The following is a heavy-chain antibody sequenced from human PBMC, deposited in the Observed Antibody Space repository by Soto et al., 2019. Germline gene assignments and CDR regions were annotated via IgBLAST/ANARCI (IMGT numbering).Heavy chain of an antibody. Sequence: ASVKVSCKASGYTFTSYAMHWVRQAPGQRLEWMGWINAGNGNTKYSQKFQGRVTITRDTSASTAYMELSSLRSEDTAVYYCARAQPRSGWYSFRFDPWGQGTLVTVSS. CDR3: ARAQPRSGWYSFRFDP. CDR2: INAGNGNT. J-gene: IGHJ5*02. V-gene: IGHV1-3*01. CDR1: GYTFTSYA. D-gene: IGHD6-19*01.